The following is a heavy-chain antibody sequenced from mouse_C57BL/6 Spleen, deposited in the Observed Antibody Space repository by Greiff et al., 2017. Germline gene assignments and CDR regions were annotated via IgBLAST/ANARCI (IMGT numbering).Heavy chain of an antibody. CDR1: GYTFTSYW. D-gene: IGHD1-1*01. Sequence: QVQLQQPGAELVKPGASVKLSCKASGYTFTSYWMHWVKQRPGRGLEWIGRIDPNSGGTKYNEKFKSKATLTVDKPSSTAYMQLSSLTSEDSAVYYCAKGSYYYGSSPYYAMDYWGQGTSVTVSS. V-gene: IGHV1-72*01. J-gene: IGHJ4*01. CDR2: IDPNSGGT. CDR3: AKGSYYYGSSPYYAMDY.